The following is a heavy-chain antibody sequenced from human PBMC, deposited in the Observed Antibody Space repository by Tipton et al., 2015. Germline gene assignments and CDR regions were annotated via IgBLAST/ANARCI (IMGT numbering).Heavy chain of an antibody. D-gene: IGHD3-10*01. CDR1: GGSVNSANYY. Sequence: TLSLTCTVSGGSVNSANYYWSWIRQPPGKGLEWIGTVYYNGATQYNPSLNSRVSISVDTSKNQFSLRLNSVTATDTAVYYCARELRGNSDSGSGDYWGQGTLVTVSS. J-gene: IGHJ4*02. CDR2: VYYNGAT. CDR3: ARELRGNSDSGSGDY. V-gene: IGHV4-39*02.